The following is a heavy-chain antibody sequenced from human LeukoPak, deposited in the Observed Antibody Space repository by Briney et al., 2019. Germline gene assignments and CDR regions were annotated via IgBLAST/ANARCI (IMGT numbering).Heavy chain of an antibody. Sequence: PGGSLRLSCAASAFTFSNYWMSWVRQAPGKGLEWVANIKEDGSEINYVDSVKRRFTISRDNAKNSLYLQMNSLRVDDTAVYYCARDRGYSTFDYWGQGALVTVSS. CDR1: AFTFSNYW. J-gene: IGHJ4*02. CDR3: ARDRGYSTFDY. CDR2: IKEDGSEI. V-gene: IGHV3-7*01. D-gene: IGHD4-23*01.